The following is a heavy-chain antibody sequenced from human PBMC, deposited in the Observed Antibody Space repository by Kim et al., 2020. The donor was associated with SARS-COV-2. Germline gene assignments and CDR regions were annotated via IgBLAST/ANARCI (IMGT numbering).Heavy chain of an antibody. CDR3: ARGANSSGQREYYFDY. J-gene: IGHJ4*02. Sequence: SLESRITISVDTSKNQFSLKLSSVNAADTAVYYCARGANSSGQREYYFDYWGQGTLVTVSS. V-gene: IGHV4-34*13. D-gene: IGHD6-19*01.